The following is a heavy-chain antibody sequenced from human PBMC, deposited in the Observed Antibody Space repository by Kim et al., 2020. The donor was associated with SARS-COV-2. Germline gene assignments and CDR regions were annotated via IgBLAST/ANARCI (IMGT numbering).Heavy chain of an antibody. CDR3: ARDSMVAFDI. V-gene: IGHV3-33*01. Sequence: SNKNYAASVTGRFTISRDNSKNTLYLQMNSLRAEDTAVYYCARDSMVAFDIWGQGTMVTVSS. D-gene: IGHD3-10*01. J-gene: IGHJ3*02. CDR2: SNK.